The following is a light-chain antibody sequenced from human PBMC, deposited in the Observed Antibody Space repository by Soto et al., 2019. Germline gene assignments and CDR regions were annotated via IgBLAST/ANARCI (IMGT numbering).Light chain of an antibody. CDR2: DVS. CDR1: SSDVGGYNY. CDR3: SSYTSSSTYV. Sequence: QSALTQPASVSGSPGQSITISCTGTSSDVGGYNYVSWYQQHPGKAPKLMIYDVSNRPSGVSNRFSGSKSGNTASLTISGLQAEDEVDYYCSSYTSSSTYVFGTGTKVTAL. V-gene: IGLV2-14*01. J-gene: IGLJ1*01.